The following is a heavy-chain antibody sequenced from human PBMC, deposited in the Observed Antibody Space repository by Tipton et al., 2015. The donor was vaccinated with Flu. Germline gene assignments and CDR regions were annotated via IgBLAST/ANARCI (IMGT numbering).Heavy chain of an antibody. CDR3: ARQGGDSGYPNYSYYMDV. Sequence: QLVQSGAEVKKPGESLKISCKGSGYSFTNYWIGWVRQMPGKGLEWMGIIYPRDSDTRYSPSFQGQVTISADKSISTAYLQWSSLKASDTAIYYCARQGGDSGYPNYSYYMDVWGKGTTVTVSS. CDR2: IYPRDSDT. D-gene: IGHD5-12*01. CDR1: GYSFTNYW. J-gene: IGHJ6*03. V-gene: IGHV5-51*01.